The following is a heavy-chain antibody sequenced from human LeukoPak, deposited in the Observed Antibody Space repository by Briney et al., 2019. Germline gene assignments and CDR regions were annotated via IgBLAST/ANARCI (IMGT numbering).Heavy chain of an antibody. CDR3: AKEGYYGSGRYFNWFDP. CDR1: GFTFSSYW. V-gene: IGHV3-74*01. D-gene: IGHD3-10*01. Sequence: PGGSLRLSCAASGFTFSSYWMHWVRQAPGKGLVWVSRINSDGSSTSYADSVKGRFTISRDNAKNTLYLQMNSLRVEDTAVYYCAKEGYYGSGRYFNWFDPWGQGNLVTVSS. J-gene: IGHJ5*02. CDR2: INSDGSST.